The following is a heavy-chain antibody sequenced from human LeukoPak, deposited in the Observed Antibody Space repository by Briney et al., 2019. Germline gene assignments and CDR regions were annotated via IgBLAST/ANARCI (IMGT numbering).Heavy chain of an antibody. CDR1: GGSFSGYY. J-gene: IGHJ4*02. V-gene: IGHV4-34*01. Sequence: SETLSLTCAVYGGSFSGYYWSWIRQPPGKGLEWIGEINHSGSTNYNPSLKSRVTISVDTSKNQFSLKLRSVTAADPAVYYCARGVRRLAAAGKASLKACDYWGQGTLVTVSS. CDR3: ARGVRRLAAAGKASLKACDY. D-gene: IGHD6-13*01. CDR2: INHSGST.